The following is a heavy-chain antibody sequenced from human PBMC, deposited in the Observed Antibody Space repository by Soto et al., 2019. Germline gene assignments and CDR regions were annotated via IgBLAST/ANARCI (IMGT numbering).Heavy chain of an antibody. CDR2: ISYDGSNK. CDR3: AKSKVGPHLCMDV. J-gene: IGHJ6*02. Sequence: QPGGSLRLSCAASGFTFSSYGMHWVRQAPGKGLEWVAVISYDGSNKYYADSVKGRFTISRDNSKNTLYLQMNSLRAEDTAVYYCAKSKVGPHLCMDVWGQGTTVTVSS. CDR1: GFTFSSYG. V-gene: IGHV3-30*18.